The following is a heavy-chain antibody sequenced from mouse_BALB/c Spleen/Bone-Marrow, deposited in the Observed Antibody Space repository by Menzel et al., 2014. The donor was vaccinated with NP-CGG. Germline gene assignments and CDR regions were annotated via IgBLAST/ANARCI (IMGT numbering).Heavy chain of an antibody. Sequence: EVMLVESEGGLVKPGGSLKLSCAASGFTFSSYAMSWVRQTPEKRLEWVASISRGGSTYYPDSMKGRFTISRDNARNILYLQMSSLRSEDTAMYYCARGHTYGSSYWYFDVWGAGTTVTVSS. CDR2: ISRGGST. CDR1: GFTFSSYA. V-gene: IGHV5-6-5*01. J-gene: IGHJ1*01. D-gene: IGHD1-1*01. CDR3: ARGHTYGSSYWYFDV.